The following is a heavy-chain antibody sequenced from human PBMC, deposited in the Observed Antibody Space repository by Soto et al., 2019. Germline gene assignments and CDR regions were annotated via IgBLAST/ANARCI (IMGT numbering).Heavy chain of an antibody. CDR1: GASISGFY. D-gene: IGHD1-1*01. V-gene: IGHV4-4*07. CDR3: VRDGTKTLRDWGDP. CDR2: IYATGTT. Sequence: SETLPLTYTVSGASISGFYWSWIRKSAGKGLEWIGRIYATGTTDYNPPLKSRVMMSVDTSKKQFSLKLRSVTAADTAVYYCVRDGTKTLRDWGDPWGKG. J-gene: IGHJ5*02.